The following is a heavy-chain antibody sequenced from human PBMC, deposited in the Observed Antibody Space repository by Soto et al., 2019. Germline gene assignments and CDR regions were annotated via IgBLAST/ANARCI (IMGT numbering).Heavy chain of an antibody. J-gene: IGHJ4*02. Sequence: ASVRLCFSTSGYTVCSCDISWVLQAPGQGLEWMGWISAYNGNTNYAQKLQGRVTMTTDTSTSTAYMELRSLRSDDTAVYYCARGSRYHRGSHWGQGNLVSVSA. CDR3: ARGSRYHRGSH. CDR2: ISAYNGNT. D-gene: IGHD2-2*01. V-gene: IGHV1-18*01. CDR1: GYTVCSCD.